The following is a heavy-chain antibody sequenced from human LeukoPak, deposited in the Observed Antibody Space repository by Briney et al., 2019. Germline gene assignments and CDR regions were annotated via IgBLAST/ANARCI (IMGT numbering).Heavy chain of an antibody. Sequence: GESLKISCKGSGYSFASYWIAWVRQMPGKGLEWMGIIYPGDSDTRYSPSFQGQVTISADKSISTAYLQWSSLKASDTAIYYCARQWGDCSSTSCYSDYWGQGTPVTVSS. V-gene: IGHV5-51*01. CDR1: GYSFASYW. CDR3: ARQWGDCSSTSCYSDY. CDR2: IYPGDSDT. J-gene: IGHJ4*02. D-gene: IGHD2-2*01.